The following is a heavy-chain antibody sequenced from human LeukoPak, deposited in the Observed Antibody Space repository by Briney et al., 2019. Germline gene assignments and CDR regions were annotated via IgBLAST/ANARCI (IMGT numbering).Heavy chain of an antibody. V-gene: IGHV4-38-2*01. Sequence: GSLRLSCAASGFTFSTFAMIWIRQPPGKGLEWIGSIYDSGSTYYNPSLKSRVTISLDTSKNQFSLKLSSVTAADTAVYYCARVPFQSYGRSPYYMDVWGKGTTVTVSS. CDR1: GFTFSTFAM. J-gene: IGHJ6*03. CDR3: ARVPFQSYGRSPYYMDV. CDR2: IYDSGST. D-gene: IGHD5-18*01.